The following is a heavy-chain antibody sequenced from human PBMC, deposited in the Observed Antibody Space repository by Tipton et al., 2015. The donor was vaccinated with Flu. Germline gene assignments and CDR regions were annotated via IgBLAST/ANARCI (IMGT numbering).Heavy chain of an antibody. Sequence: GEALSSGYSYWSWVRQPARKGLGWIGRIFTTGSTNYNPSLKSRVTISVDTSKNQFSLTLSSVTAADTAVYYCARAPTTAVAYIWGQGTLVTVSS. CDR3: ARAPTTAVAYI. J-gene: IGHJ4*02. CDR1: GEALSSGYSY. CDR2: IFTTGST. D-gene: IGHD6-19*01. V-gene: IGHV4-61*02.